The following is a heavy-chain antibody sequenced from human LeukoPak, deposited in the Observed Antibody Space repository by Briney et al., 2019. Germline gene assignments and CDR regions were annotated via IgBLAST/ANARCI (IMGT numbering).Heavy chain of an antibody. J-gene: IGHJ6*02. CDR2: IYHSGST. V-gene: IGHV4-30-2*01. CDR1: GDSISSGGYS. CDR3: ARVGGTNYYYYGMDV. D-gene: IGHD3-10*01. Sequence: PSQTLSLTCAVSGDSISSGGYSWSWIRQPPGKGLEWIGYIYHSGSTNYNPSLKSRVTISVDTSKNQFSLKLSSVTAADMAVYYCARVGGTNYYYYGMDVWGQGTTVTVSS.